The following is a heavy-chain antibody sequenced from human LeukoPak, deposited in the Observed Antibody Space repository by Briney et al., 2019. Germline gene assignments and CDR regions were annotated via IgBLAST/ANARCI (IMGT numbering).Heavy chain of an antibody. D-gene: IGHD6-13*01. CDR3: AAIHSSSWYDY. V-gene: IGHV4-4*07. CDR1: GGSISSYY. J-gene: IGHJ4*02. Sequence: SETLSLTCTVSGGSISSYYWSWIRQPAGKGLERIGRIYTSGSANYNPSLKSRVTMSVDTSKNQFSLKLSSVTAADTAVYYCAAIHSSSWYDYWGQGTLVTVSS. CDR2: IYTSGSA.